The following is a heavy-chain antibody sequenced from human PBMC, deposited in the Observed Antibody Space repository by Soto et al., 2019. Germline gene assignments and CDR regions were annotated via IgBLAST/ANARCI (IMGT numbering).Heavy chain of an antibody. CDR2: ISKDGSVQ. CDR3: ARSRRGAVPTSFGY. Sequence: QVQLVESGWRVVQPGRSLRLSCAASGFMFNRYAIHWVRQIPGKGLEWVAVISKDGSVQYYADSVRGRFFISRDKSKDTVYLEMNSLRVEDTALFFCARSRRGAVPTSFGYWGQGTPVTVSS. CDR1: GFMFNRYA. D-gene: IGHD6-6*01. V-gene: IGHV3-30-3*01. J-gene: IGHJ4*02.